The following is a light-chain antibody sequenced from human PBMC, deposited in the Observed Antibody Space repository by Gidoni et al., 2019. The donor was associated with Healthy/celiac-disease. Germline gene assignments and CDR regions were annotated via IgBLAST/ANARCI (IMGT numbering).Light chain of an antibody. V-gene: IGLV3-21*02. J-gene: IGLJ2*01. CDR2: DDR. CDR3: QVWDSSSDHVV. CDR1: NIGSKS. Sequence: SYVLTQPPSESVAPGQTARITCGGNNIGSKSVHWYQQKPGQAPGLVVYDDRYRPSGIPERFSGSNSGNTATLTISRVEAGDEADYYCQVWDSSSDHVVFGGGTKLTVL.